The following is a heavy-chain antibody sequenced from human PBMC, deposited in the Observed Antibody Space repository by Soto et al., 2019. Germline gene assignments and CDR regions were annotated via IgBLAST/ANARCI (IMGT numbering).Heavy chain of an antibody. CDR1: GGSFSGYY. V-gene: IGHV4-34*01. J-gene: IGHJ5*02. D-gene: IGHD4-17*01. CDR3: ARGRPTVVTPYNWFDP. Sequence: QVQLQQWGAGLLKPSETLSLTCAVYGGSFSGYYWSWIRQPPGKGLEWIGEINHSGSTNYNPSLRRRVPLSVDTYKHQFSLKLSSVTAADTAVYYCARGRPTVVTPYNWFDPWGQGTLVTVSS. CDR2: INHSGST.